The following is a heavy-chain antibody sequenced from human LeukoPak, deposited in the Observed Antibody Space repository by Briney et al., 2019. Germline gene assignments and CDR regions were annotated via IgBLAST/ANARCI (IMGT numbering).Heavy chain of an antibody. V-gene: IGHV4-34*01. CDR3: AREYSYYDILTTYGYFDY. Sequence: SETLSLTCAVYGGSFSGYYWSWIRQPPGKGLEWIGEINHSGSTNYSPSLKSRVTISVDTSKNQFSLKLSSVTAADTAVYYCAREYSYYDILTTYGYFDYWGQGTLVTVSS. D-gene: IGHD3-9*01. CDR2: INHSGST. CDR1: GGSFSGYY. J-gene: IGHJ4*02.